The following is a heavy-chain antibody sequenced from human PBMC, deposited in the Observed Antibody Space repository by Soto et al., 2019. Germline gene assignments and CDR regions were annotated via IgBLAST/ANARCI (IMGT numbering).Heavy chain of an antibody. D-gene: IGHD2-2*02. CDR2: IIPIFGTA. J-gene: IGHJ4*02. V-gene: IGHV1-69*06. CDR3: APPAYCSSTSCYTYFDY. CDR1: GGTFSSYA. Sequence: QVQLVQSGAEVKKPGSSVKVSCKASGGTFSSYAISWVRQAPGQGLEWMGGIIPIFGTANYAQKFQGRVTITADKSTSTAYMELSSLRSEDTAVYYCAPPAYCSSTSCYTYFDYWGQGTLFTVSS.